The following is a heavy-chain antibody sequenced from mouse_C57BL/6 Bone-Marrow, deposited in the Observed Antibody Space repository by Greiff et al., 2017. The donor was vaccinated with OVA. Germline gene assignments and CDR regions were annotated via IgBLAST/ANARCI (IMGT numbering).Heavy chain of an antibody. D-gene: IGHD1-1*01. Sequence: EVKLVESGGGLVQSGRSLRLSCATSGFTFSDFYMEWVRQAPGKGLEWIAASRNKANDYTTEYSASVKGRFIVSRDTSQSILYLQMNALRAEDTAIYYCARDPNYYGSSYWYFDVWGTGTTVTVSS. CDR1: GFTFSDFY. CDR2: SRNKANDYTT. V-gene: IGHV7-1*01. J-gene: IGHJ1*03. CDR3: ARDPNYYGSSYWYFDV.